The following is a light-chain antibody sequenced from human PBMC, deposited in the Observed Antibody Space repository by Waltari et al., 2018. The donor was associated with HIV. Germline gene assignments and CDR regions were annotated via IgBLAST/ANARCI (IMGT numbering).Light chain of an antibody. CDR1: TSNIGYNL. V-gene: IGLV1-51*01. J-gene: IGLJ2*01. CDR3: ATWDSSLNALL. CDR2: DDT. Sequence: QSVFTQPPSVSATPGQRVTISCSGRTSNIGYNLVSWYQHIPGTAPKLLIYDDTERPSGIPERFSGSRSGTSATLGITGLQTGDEADYYCATWDSSLNALLFGGGTKLTAL.